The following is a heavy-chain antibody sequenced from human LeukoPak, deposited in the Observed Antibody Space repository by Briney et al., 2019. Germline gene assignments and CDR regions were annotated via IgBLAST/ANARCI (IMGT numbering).Heavy chain of an antibody. CDR1: GGSFSGYY. V-gene: IGHV4-34*01. J-gene: IGHJ5*02. D-gene: IGHD2/OR15-2a*01. CDR2: INHSGST. CDR3: ARGGWVVLTNRDRFDP. Sequence: SETLSLTCAVYGGSFSGYYWSWIRQPPGKGLEWIGEINHSGSTNYNPSLKSRVTISVDTSKNQFSLKLSSVTAADTAVYYCARGGWVVLTNRDRFDPWGQGTLVTVSS.